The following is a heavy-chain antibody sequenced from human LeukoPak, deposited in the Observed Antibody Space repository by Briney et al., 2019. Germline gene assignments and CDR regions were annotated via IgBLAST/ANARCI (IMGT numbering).Heavy chain of an antibody. Sequence: SETLSLTCAVYGGSFSGYYWSWIRQPPGKGLEWIGEINHSGSTNYNPSLKSRGTISVDTSKNQFSLKLSSVTAADTAVYYCARIPRRITMVRGVITGFDYWGQGTLVTVSS. CDR3: ARIPRRITMVRGVITGFDY. CDR2: INHSGST. D-gene: IGHD3-10*01. V-gene: IGHV4-34*01. J-gene: IGHJ4*02. CDR1: GGSFSGYY.